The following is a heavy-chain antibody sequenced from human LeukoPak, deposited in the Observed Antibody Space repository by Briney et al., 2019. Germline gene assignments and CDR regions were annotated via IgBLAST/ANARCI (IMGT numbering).Heavy chain of an antibody. CDR2: IKSKTDGGTT. D-gene: IGHD6-13*01. CDR3: TTSIAAAGTYDY. V-gene: IGHV3-15*01. J-gene: IGHJ4*02. Sequence: GGSLRLSCAASGFTFSNAWMSWVRQAPGKGLEWVGRIKSKTDGGTTDYAAPVKGRFTISRDDSKNTPYLQMNSLKTEDTAVYYCTTSIAAAGTYDYWGQGTLVTVSS. CDR1: GFTFSNAW.